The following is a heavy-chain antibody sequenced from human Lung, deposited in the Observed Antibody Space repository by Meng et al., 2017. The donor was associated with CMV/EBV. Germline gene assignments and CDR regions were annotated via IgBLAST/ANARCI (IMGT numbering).Heavy chain of an antibody. CDR3: TTQTVTYCSSTSCSDY. CDR2: LKSKTDGGTT. J-gene: IGHJ4*02. D-gene: IGHD2-2*01. V-gene: IGHV3-15*01. Sequence: FSHAWMSWVRQAPGKGLEWVGRLKSKTDGGTTDYAAPVKGRFTISRDDSKNTLYLQMNSLKTEDTAVYYCTTQTVTYCSSTSCSDYWGQGTLVTVSS. CDR1: FSHAW.